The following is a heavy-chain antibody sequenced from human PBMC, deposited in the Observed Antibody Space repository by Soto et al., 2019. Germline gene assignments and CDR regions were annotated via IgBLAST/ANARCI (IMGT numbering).Heavy chain of an antibody. CDR1: GFTFSSYS. D-gene: IGHD4-17*01. CDR3: ARDHYGDSEYWYFDL. CDR2: ISSSSSTI. V-gene: IGHV3-48*01. Sequence: EVQLVESGGGLVQPGGSLRLYCAASGFTFSSYSMNWFRPASGKGLEWVSYISSSSSTIYYADSVKGRFTISRDNAKNSLYLQMNSLRAEDTAVYYCARDHYGDSEYWYFDLWGRGTLVTVSS. J-gene: IGHJ2*01.